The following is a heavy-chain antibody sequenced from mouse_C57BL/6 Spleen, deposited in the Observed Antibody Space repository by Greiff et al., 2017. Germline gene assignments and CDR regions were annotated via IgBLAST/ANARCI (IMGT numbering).Heavy chain of an antibody. V-gene: IGHV5-4*01. CDR3: ARDRANWDLLDY. D-gene: IGHD4-1*01. Sequence: EVMLVESGGGLVKPGGSLKLSCAASGFTFSSYAMSWVRQTPEKRLEWVATISDGGSYTYYPDNVKGRFTISRDNAKNNLYLQMSHLKSEDTAMYYCARDRANWDLLDYWGQGTTLTVSS. CDR2: ISDGGSYT. J-gene: IGHJ2*01. CDR1: GFTFSSYA.